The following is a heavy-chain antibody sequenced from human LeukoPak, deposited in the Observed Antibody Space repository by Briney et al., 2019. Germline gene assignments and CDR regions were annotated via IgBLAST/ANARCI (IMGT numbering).Heavy chain of an antibody. D-gene: IGHD3-22*01. CDR1: RYTFTGYY. Sequence: ASVKVSCKASRYTFTGYYMHWVRQAPGQGLEWMGWISAYNGNTNYAQKLQGRVTMTTDTSTSTAYMELRSLRSDDTAVYYCARDAPYYYDSSGYYPWGQGTLVTVSS. CDR2: ISAYNGNT. V-gene: IGHV1-18*04. J-gene: IGHJ5*02. CDR3: ARDAPYYYDSSGYYP.